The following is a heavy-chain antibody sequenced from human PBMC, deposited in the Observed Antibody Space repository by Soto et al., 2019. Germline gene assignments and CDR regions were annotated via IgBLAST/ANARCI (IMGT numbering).Heavy chain of an antibody. Sequence: AGGSLRLSCTTSGFTFGDYAVSWFRQAPGKGLEWIGFIRSKAYGGTTEYAASVKGSFTISRDDSNSIAYLQMDGLKSEDTAVYYCTKDGTGQYSGSSAGMSWGQGTLVTVPQ. CDR3: TKDGTGQYSGSSAGMS. D-gene: IGHD6-6*01. J-gene: IGHJ5*02. CDR2: IRSKAYGGTT. V-gene: IGHV3-49*03. CDR1: GFTFGDYA.